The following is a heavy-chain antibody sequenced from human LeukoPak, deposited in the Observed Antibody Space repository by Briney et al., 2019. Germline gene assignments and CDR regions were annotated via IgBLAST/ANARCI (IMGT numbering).Heavy chain of an antibody. J-gene: IGHJ6*02. Sequence: ASVKVSCKASGYTFTGYYMHWVRQAPGQGLEWMGWINPNSGGTNYAQKFQGRVTMTRDTSISTAHMELSRLRSDDTAVYYCLCSSTSSSYYYYGMDVWGQGTTVTVSS. D-gene: IGHD2-2*01. CDR3: LCSSTSSSYYYYGMDV. CDR2: INPNSGGT. V-gene: IGHV1-2*02. CDR1: GYTFTGYY.